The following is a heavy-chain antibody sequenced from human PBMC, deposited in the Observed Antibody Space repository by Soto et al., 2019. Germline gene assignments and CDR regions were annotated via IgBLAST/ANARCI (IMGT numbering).Heavy chain of an antibody. CDR3: ARDSSMVRGVIHSLSPSDIDYGMDV. V-gene: IGHV3-7*01. J-gene: IGHJ6*02. D-gene: IGHD3-10*01. CDR1: GFTFSSYW. Sequence: PGGSLRLSCAASGFTFSSYWMSWVRQAPGKGLEWVANIKQDGSEKYYVDSVKGRFTISRDNAKNSLYLQMNSLRAEDTAVYYCARDSSMVRGVIHSLSPSDIDYGMDVWGQGTTVTVS. CDR2: IKQDGSEK.